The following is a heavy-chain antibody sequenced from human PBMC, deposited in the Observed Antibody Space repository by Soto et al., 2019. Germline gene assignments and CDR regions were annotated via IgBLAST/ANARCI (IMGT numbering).Heavy chain of an antibody. CDR2: ISGSGSTT. Sequence: EVQLLESGGGLVQPGGSLRLSCAAFGLTFSGHRMSWVRQAPGTGLEWVSAISGSGSTTYYADSVKGRFTISRDDSKNLLFLQINSLRAEDTAVYYCVTRSRGLQSSPPRLDSWGQGTLVTVSS. CDR3: VTRSRGLQSSPPRLDS. J-gene: IGHJ4*02. D-gene: IGHD4-4*01. CDR1: GLTFSGHR. V-gene: IGHV3-23*01.